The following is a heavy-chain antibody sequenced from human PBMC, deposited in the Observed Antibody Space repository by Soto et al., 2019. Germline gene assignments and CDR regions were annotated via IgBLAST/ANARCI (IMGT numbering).Heavy chain of an antibody. CDR2: IYYSGST. CDR1: GSSISSGGYY. Sequence: SETLSLTCTLSGSSISSGGYYWSWIRQHPGKGQEWIGYIYYSGSTYYNPSLKSRVTISVDTSKNQFSLKLSSVTAADTAVYYCARMAENGSGSLRDDYYYYYGMDVWGQGTTVTVSS. J-gene: IGHJ6*02. CDR3: ARMAENGSGSLRDDYYYYYGMDV. D-gene: IGHD3-10*01. V-gene: IGHV4-31*03.